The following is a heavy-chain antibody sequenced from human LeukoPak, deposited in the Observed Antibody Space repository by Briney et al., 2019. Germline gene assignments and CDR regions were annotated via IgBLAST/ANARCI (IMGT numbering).Heavy chain of an antibody. CDR1: GYTFTSYG. D-gene: IGHD5-18*01. CDR3: ARAKRGYSYGSLDY. V-gene: IGHV1-18*01. J-gene: IGHJ4*02. CDR2: ISAYNGNT. Sequence: ASVKVSCKASGYTFTSYGISWVRQAPGQGLEWMGWISAYNGNTNYAQKLQGRVTMTTDTSTSTAYMELRSLRSDDTAVYYCARAKRGYSYGSLDYWGPGTLVTVSS.